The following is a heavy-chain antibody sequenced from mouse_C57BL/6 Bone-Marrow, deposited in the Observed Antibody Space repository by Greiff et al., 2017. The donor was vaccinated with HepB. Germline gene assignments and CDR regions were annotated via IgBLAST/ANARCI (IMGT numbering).Heavy chain of an antibody. CDR2: IDPENGDT. D-gene: IGHD2-4*01. V-gene: IGHV14-4*01. CDR1: GFNIKDDY. Sequence: VQLQQSGAELVRPGASVKLSCTASGFNIKDDYMHWVKQRPEQGLGWIGWIDPENGDTEYASKFQGKATLTADTSSNTAYLQLSSLTSEDTAVYYCTSYSFYDYDGAWFAYWGQGTLVTVSA. J-gene: IGHJ3*01. CDR3: TSYSFYDYDGAWFAY.